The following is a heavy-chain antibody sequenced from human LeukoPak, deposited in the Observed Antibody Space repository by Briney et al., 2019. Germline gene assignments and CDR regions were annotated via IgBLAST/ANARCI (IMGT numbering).Heavy chain of an antibody. Sequence: ASVKVSCKASGGTFSSYAISWVRQAPGQGLEWMGGIIPIFGTANYAQKFQGRVTIIADESTSTAYMELSSLRSEDTAVYYCARGSDPMLAPFYYYYMDVWGKGTTVTVSS. CDR1: GGTFSSYA. CDR2: IIPIFGTA. D-gene: IGHD3-16*01. J-gene: IGHJ6*03. CDR3: ARGSDPMLAPFYYYYMDV. V-gene: IGHV1-69*13.